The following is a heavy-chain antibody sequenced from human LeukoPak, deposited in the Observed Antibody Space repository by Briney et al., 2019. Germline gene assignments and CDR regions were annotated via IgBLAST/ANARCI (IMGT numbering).Heavy chain of an antibody. Sequence: SGGSLRLSCAASGFTFSNYAMSWVRQAPGKGLEWVSAISDSSGNTYCADSVKGRFTISRDNSKNTLYLQMNSLRAEDTAVYYCAKDQPSCGTTKSCYTGNFDYWGQGTLVTVSS. CDR1: GFTFSNYA. CDR2: ISDSSGNT. V-gene: IGHV3-23*01. D-gene: IGHD2-2*02. CDR3: AKDQPSCGTTKSCYTGNFDY. J-gene: IGHJ4*02.